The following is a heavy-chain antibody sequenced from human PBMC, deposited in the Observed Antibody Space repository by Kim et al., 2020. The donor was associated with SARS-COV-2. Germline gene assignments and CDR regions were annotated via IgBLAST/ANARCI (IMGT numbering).Heavy chain of an antibody. CDR2: ISYDGSNK. D-gene: IGHD6-13*01. CDR3: AKDASSWYRLRDYYYGMDV. V-gene: IGHV3-30*18. CDR1: GFTFSSYG. Sequence: GGSLRLSCAASGFTFSSYGMHWVRQAPGKGLEWVAVISYDGSNKYYAYSVKGRFTISRDNSKNTLYLQMNSLRAEDTAVYYCAKDASSWYRLRDYYYGMDVWGQGTTVTGSS. J-gene: IGHJ6*02.